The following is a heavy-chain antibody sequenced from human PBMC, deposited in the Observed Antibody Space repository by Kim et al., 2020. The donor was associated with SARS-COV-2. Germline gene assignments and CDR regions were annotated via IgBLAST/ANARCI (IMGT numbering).Heavy chain of an antibody. CDR1: GGSISSSSYY. J-gene: IGHJ5*02. CDR3: ARVGYGSGSYEGWFDP. V-gene: IGHV4-39*01. D-gene: IGHD3-10*01. CDR2: IYYSGST. Sequence: SETLSLTCTVSGGSISSSSYYWGWIRQPPGKGLEWIGSIYYSGSTYYNPSLRSRVTISVDTSKNQFSLKLSSVTAADTAVYSCARVGYGSGSYEGWFDPWGQGTLVTVSS.